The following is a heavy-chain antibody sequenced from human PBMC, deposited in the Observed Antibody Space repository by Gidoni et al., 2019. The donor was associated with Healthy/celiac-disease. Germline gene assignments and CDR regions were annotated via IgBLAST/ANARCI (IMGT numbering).Heavy chain of an antibody. D-gene: IGHD1-26*01. CDR3: ASGTTRLEWELAHPFDY. Sequence: QVQLVESGGGVVQPGRSLRLSCAAAGFTFSSYGMHWVRQAPGKGLEWVAVISYDGSNKYYADSVKGRFTISRDNSKNTLYLQMNSLRAEDTAVYYCASGTTRLEWELAHPFDYWGQGTLVTVSS. V-gene: IGHV3-30*03. J-gene: IGHJ4*02. CDR2: ISYDGSNK. CDR1: GFTFSSYG.